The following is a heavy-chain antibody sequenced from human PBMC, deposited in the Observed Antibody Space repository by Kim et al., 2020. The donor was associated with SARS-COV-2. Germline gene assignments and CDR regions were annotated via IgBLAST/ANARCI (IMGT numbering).Heavy chain of an antibody. Sequence: SETLSLTCTVSGGSITNYFWSWIRQPPGKRLEWIGHIYYSGSTNYNPSLKSRVTISVDTSKNQFSLKLSSVTAADTAVYYCARAPWLLPDYWGQGTLVTVSS. CDR1: GGSITNYF. CDR2: IYYSGST. V-gene: IGHV4-59*13. D-gene: IGHD2-15*01. J-gene: IGHJ4*02. CDR3: ARAPWLLPDY.